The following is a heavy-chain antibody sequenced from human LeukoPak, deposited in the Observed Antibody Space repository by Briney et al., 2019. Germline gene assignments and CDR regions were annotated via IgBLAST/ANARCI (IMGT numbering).Heavy chain of an antibody. CDR1: GFTFRSYA. V-gene: IGHV3-23*01. J-gene: IGHJ6*03. Sequence: GGSLRLSCAASGFTFRSYAMTWVRQAPGKGLDWVSNINTGGDRTYYADSVKGRFTISRDNSKNTLYLQMNSLKGDDTAVYYCAKDSAFYYIDVWGKGTTVIISS. D-gene: IGHD3-10*01. CDR2: INTGGDRT. CDR3: AKDSAFYYIDV.